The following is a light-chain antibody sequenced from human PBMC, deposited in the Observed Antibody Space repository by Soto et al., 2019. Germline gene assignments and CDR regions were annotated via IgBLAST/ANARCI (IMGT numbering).Light chain of an antibody. Sequence: QSVLTQPASMSGSPGQSIAISCTGTSSEVDGYNYVSWYQHHPAKAPTLMIYDVSSRPSGVSNRFSGSKSGNTASLTISGLQAEDEADYYCISYTTISTYVFGTGTKVTVL. V-gene: IGLV2-14*03. CDR1: SSEVDGYNY. J-gene: IGLJ1*01. CDR2: DVS. CDR3: ISYTTISTYV.